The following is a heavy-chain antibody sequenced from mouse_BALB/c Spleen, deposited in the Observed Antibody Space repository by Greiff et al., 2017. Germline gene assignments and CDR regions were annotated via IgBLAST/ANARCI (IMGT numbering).Heavy chain of an antibody. D-gene: IGHD1-1*01. V-gene: IGHV1-7*01. Sequence: QVHVKQSGAELAKPGASVKMSCKASGYTFTSYWMHWVKQRPGQGLEWIGYINPSTGYTEYNQKFKDKATLTADKSSSTAYMQLSSLTSEDSAVYYCAREGDYYGSSYDFDYWGQGTTLTVSS. CDR2: INPSTGYT. CDR1: GYTFTSYW. CDR3: AREGDYYGSSYDFDY. J-gene: IGHJ2*01.